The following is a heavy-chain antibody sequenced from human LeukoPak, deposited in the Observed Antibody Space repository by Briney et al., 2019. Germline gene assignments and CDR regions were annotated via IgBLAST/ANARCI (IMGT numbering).Heavy chain of an antibody. V-gene: IGHV4-38-2*01. D-gene: IGHD2-2*01. CDR2: IYHSGST. CDR1: GYSISSRYY. J-gene: IGHJ5*02. Sequence: TLSLTCAATGYSISSRYYSDFIRQPPRKPHPPIPGIYHSGSTYYNPSLKSRVTISVDTSKNQFSLKLSSVTAADTAVYYCARRGYCSSTSCYLGWFDPWGQGTLVTVSS. CDR3: ARRGYCSSTSCYLGWFDP.